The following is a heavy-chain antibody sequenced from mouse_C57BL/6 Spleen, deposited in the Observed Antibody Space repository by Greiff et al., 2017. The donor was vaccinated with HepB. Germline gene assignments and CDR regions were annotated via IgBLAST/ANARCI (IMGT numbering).Heavy chain of an antibody. D-gene: IGHD2-3*01. Sequence: QVQLQQSGAELVKPGASVKLSCKASGYTFTSYWMHWVKQRPGQGLEWIGEIDPSDSYTNYNQKFKGKSTLTVDKSSSTAYMQLSSLTSEDSAVYYCARYYDGYPWFAYWGQGTLVTVSA. CDR2: IDPSDSYT. J-gene: IGHJ3*01. V-gene: IGHV1-69*01. CDR1: GYTFTSYW. CDR3: ARYYDGYPWFAY.